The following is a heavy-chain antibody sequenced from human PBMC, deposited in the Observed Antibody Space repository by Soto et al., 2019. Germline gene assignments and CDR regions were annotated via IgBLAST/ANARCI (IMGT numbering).Heavy chain of an antibody. V-gene: IGHV4-39*02. Sequence: ETLCRTCSVSGGSISNTSYFWGWIRQPPGKGLEWVGKMFSTGSSTYNPSLKGRVTFSVDTSKNHFSLRLFSMTASDTAVYFCASRYYHPSAGYRYYDSFYFDNWGPGTLVTVYS. D-gene: IGHD3-9*01. CDR2: MFSTGSS. CDR1: GGSISNTSYF. J-gene: IGHJ4*02. CDR3: ASRYYHPSAGYRYYDSFYFDN.